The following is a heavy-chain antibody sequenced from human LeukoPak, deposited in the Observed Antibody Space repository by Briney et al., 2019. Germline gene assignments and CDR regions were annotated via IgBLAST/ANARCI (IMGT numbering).Heavy chain of an antibody. CDR3: ARDQATSRGGLDL. Sequence: HPGGSLSLSCAASGFTVSGTHMSWVRQAPGKGLEWVSAIYTGGTTYYSDSVEGRFTISRDKSKNTLYLQMDSLRVEDTAVYYCARDQATSRGGLDLSGQGTLVTVSS. CDR1: GFTVSGTH. V-gene: IGHV3-53*01. D-gene: IGHD6-25*01. J-gene: IGHJ5*02. CDR2: IYTGGTT.